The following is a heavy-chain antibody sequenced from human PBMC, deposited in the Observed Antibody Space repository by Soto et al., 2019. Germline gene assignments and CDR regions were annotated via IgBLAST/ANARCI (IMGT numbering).Heavy chain of an antibody. D-gene: IGHD2-15*01. Sequence: GGSLRLSCAASGFTFSTYAMSWVRQAPGKGLEWVSTISGSGDSSYYATSVRGRFTISRDNSRNTLDLQMNSLRVEDTAVYYCAKGGEGSCSQTSCLYFSDSWGQGTLVTVSS. CDR1: GFTFSTYA. CDR2: ISGSGDSS. V-gene: IGHV3-23*01. CDR3: AKGGEGSCSQTSCLYFSDS. J-gene: IGHJ4*02.